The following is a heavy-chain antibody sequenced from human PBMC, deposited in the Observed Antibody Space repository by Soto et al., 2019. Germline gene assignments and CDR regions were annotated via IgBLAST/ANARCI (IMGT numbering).Heavy chain of an antibody. J-gene: IGHJ3*02. Sequence: GGSLRLSCAASGFTFSSYEMNWVRQAPGKGLEWVSYISSSGSTIYYADSVKGRFTISRDNAKNSLYLQMNSLRAEDTAGYYCARGWIGSFDIWGQGTMVTVSS. CDR2: ISSSGSTI. V-gene: IGHV3-48*03. CDR3: ARGWIGSFDI. D-gene: IGHD3-10*01. CDR1: GFTFSSYE.